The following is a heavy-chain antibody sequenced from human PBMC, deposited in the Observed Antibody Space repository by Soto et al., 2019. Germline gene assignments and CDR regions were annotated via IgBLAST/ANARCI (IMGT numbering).Heavy chain of an antibody. CDR3: VSGIGYCSSTSCHNWFDP. D-gene: IGHD2-2*01. J-gene: IGHJ5*02. CDR1: GFTFSSYA. CDR2: ISSNGGST. Sequence: GGSLRLSCSASGFTFSSYAMHWVRQAPGKGLEYVSAISSNGGSTYYADSVKGRFTISRDNSKNTLYLQMSSLRAEDTAVYYCVSGIGYCSSTSCHNWFDPWGQGTLVTVSS. V-gene: IGHV3-64D*06.